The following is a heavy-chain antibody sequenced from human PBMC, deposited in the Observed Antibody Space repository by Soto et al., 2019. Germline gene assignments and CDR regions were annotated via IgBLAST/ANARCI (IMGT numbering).Heavy chain of an antibody. CDR2: INPSGGST. CDR3: ARGAYCTDGVCRGPRFDYFDS. CDR1: GYTFTSYY. D-gene: IGHD2-8*01. V-gene: IGHV1-46*03. Sequence: QVQLVQSGAEVKKPGASVKVSCKASGYTFTSYYMHWVRQAPGQGLEWMGIINPSGGSTSYAQKFQGRVTMTRDTSTSTVYMELSSLRSEDTAVYCCARGAYCTDGVCRGPRFDYFDSWGQGTLVTVSS. J-gene: IGHJ4*02.